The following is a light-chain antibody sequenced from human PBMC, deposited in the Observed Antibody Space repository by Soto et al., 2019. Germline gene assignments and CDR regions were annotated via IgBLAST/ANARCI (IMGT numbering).Light chain of an antibody. V-gene: IGKV4-1*01. CDR3: QHYYSTPFT. J-gene: IGKJ3*01. CDR1: QSVLDSSNNKNY. CDR2: LAS. Sequence: DIVMTQSTYSRAVSLGERATINCKSSQSVLDSSNNKNYVVWYQQKSVQPTKLLIYLASTRESVVRDRFSGSGSGTYISLTIISLHAEDVADYYHQHYYSTPFTFRPGTQVDIK.